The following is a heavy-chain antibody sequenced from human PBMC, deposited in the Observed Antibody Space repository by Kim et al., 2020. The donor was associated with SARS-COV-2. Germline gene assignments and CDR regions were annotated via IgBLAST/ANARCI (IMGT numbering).Heavy chain of an antibody. V-gene: IGHV4-30-4*01. J-gene: IGHJ5*02. D-gene: IGHD3-10*01. CDR3: ARRRSGSGEFDP. Sequence: SETLSLTCTVSGGSISSGDYYWSWIRQPPGKGLEWIGYIYYSGNIYYNQSLKSRVTISLDTSKNQFSLKLSSVTAADTAVYYCARRRSGSGEFDPWGQG. CDR1: GGSISSGDYY. CDR2: IYYSGNI.